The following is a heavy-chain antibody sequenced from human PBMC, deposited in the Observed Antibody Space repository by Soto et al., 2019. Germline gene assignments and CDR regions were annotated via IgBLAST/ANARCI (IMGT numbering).Heavy chain of an antibody. Sequence: ASVKVSCKAPGYTFTSYGISWVRQAPGQGLEWMGWISAYNGNTNYAQKLQGRVTMTTDTSTSTAYMELRSLRSDDTAVYYCARDAELRYFDYYYYGMDFWGQGTTVTVS. J-gene: IGHJ6*02. CDR1: GYTFTSYG. CDR3: ARDAELRYFDYYYYGMDF. D-gene: IGHD3-9*01. V-gene: IGHV1-18*04. CDR2: ISAYNGNT.